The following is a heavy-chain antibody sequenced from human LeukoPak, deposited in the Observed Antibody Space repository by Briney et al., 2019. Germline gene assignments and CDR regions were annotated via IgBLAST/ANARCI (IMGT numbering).Heavy chain of an antibody. V-gene: IGHV3-9*01. Sequence: GGSLRLSCAASGFPFDEYAMHWIRQAPGKGLEWDSGIIYTSETKGYVDSVKDRFTISRDNPKNSLYLQMNRLRAEDTALYYCARGWRWLQFSAFDIWGQGTMVTVSS. CDR3: ARGWRWLQFSAFDI. CDR1: GFPFDEYA. CDR2: IIYTSETK. J-gene: IGHJ3*02. D-gene: IGHD5-24*01.